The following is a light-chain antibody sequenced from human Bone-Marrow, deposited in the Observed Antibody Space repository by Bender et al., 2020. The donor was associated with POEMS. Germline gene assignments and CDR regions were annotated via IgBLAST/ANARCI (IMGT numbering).Light chain of an antibody. J-gene: IGLJ3*02. CDR1: SSNIGAHA. CDR3: ADWSDSLNGWV. V-gene: IGLV1-44*01. Sequence: QSVLTQPPSASGTPGQRVTISCSGGSSNIGAHAVNWYQHLPGTAPKLLIYSSHRRPSEVPDRFSGSRSGTSASLAISGIQSGDEADDYGADWSDSLNGWVLGGGTKLNVL. CDR2: SSH.